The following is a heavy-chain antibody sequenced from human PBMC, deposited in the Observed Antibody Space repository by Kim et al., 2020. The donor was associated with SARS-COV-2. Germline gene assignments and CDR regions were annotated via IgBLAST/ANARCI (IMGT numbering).Heavy chain of an antibody. D-gene: IGHD2-2*01. J-gene: IGHJ6*03. V-gene: IGHV5-51*01. Sequence: GESLKISCKGSGYSFTSYWIGWVRQMPGKGLEWMGIIYPGDSDTRYSPSFQGQVTISADKSISTAYLQWSSLKASDTAMYYCARQVYCSSTSCPRYYYYYSMDVWGKGTTVTVSS. CDR1: GYSFTSYW. CDR3: ARQVYCSSTSCPRYYYYYSMDV. CDR2: IYPGDSDT.